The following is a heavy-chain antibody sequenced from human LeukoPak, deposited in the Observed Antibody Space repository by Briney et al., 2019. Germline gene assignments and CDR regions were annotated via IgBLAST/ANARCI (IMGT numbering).Heavy chain of an antibody. Sequence: ASVKVSCKASGYTFTSYYMHWVRQAPGQGLEWMGIINPSGGSTSYAQKFQGRVTMTRDMSTSTVYMELSSLRSEDTAVYYCARERGPYYFDYWAREPWSPSPQ. D-gene: IGHD3-10*01. CDR2: INPSGGST. CDR1: GYTFTSYY. CDR3: ARERGPYYFDY. J-gene: IGHJ4*02. V-gene: IGHV1-46*01.